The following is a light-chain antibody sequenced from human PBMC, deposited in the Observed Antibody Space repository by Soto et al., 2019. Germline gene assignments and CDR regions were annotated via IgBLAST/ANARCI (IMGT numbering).Light chain of an antibody. Sequence: AIQMTQSPSSLSASVGDRVTITCRASQGIRDDLGWYQQKPGKAPKLLIYAAPSLQIGVPSRFSGSGSATDFTLTISSLQPEDFATYYCLQDYSYPRTFGQGTKVDIK. V-gene: IGKV1-6*01. CDR2: AAP. CDR3: LQDYSYPRT. J-gene: IGKJ1*01. CDR1: QGIRDD.